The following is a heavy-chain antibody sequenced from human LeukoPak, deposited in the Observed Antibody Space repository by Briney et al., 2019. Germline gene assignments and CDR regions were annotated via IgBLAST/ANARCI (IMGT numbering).Heavy chain of an antibody. Sequence: SETLSLTCAVYGGSFSGYYWSWIRQPPGKGLEWIGEINHSGSTNYNPSLKSRVTIPVDTSKNQFSLKLSSVTAADTAVYYCARGLTTYDYWGQGTLVTVSS. J-gene: IGHJ4*02. CDR1: GGSFSGYY. CDR2: INHSGST. D-gene: IGHD4-11*01. V-gene: IGHV4-34*01. CDR3: ARGLTTYDY.